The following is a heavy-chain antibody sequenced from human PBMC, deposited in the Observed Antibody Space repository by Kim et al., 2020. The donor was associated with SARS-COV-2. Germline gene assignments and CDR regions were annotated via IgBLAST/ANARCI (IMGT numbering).Heavy chain of an antibody. CDR3: ARGFSMIGGAEFFQD. CDR2: IYYSGST. J-gene: IGHJ1*01. D-gene: IGHD3-22*01. CDR1: GGSINSGGYY. V-gene: IGHV4-31*03. Sequence: SETLSLTCTVSGGSINSGGYYWSWVRQHPGKGLEWIGYIYYSGSTYYNPPLKSRVTISVDTSKNQISLKLTSVTAADTAVYYCARGFSMIGGAEFFQDWGQGTLVTVSS.